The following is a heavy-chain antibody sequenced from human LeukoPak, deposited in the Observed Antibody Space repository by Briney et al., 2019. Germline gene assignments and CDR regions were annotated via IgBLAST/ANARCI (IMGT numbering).Heavy chain of an antibody. V-gene: IGHV3-7*05. D-gene: IGHD4-23*01. CDR3: ASPLVESSGNVHFGL. J-gene: IGHJ2*01. Sequence: PGGSLRLSCAASGLTFSIYWMTWVRQAPGKGLEWVANIKPDGSWKSYVDSVKGRFIISRDNAKKSLYMEMNSLRAEDTAVYYCASPLVESSGNVHFGLWGRGTLVTVSS. CDR2: IKPDGSWK. CDR1: GLTFSIYW.